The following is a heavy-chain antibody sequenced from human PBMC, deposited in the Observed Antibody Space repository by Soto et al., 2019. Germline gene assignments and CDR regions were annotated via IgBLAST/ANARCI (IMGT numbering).Heavy chain of an antibody. V-gene: IGHV1-8*01. CDR1: GYTFTSSD. D-gene: IGHD2-15*01. CDR2: MNPNTGNT. J-gene: IGHJ5*02. Sequence: QVQLVQSGAEVKKPGASVRVSCKASGYTFTSSDVYWVRQATGQGLESMGWMNPNTGNTGYAQKFQGRVAMTRNTSISTAYRELSSLRSEDTAVYYCARGSNHCSGGSCYSDWFDPWGQGTPVTVSS. CDR3: ARGSNHCSGGSCYSDWFDP.